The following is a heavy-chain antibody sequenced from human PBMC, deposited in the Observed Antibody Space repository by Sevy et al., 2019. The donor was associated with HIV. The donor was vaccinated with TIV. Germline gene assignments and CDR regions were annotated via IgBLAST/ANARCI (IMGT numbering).Heavy chain of an antibody. CDR3: AKTFAIFGVLMSPDFDP. CDR1: GFTFSNYG. D-gene: IGHD3-3*01. CDR2: IWYDGSYK. J-gene: IGHJ5*02. V-gene: IGHV3-33*06. Sequence: GGSLRLSCAASGFTFSNYGMHWVRQAPGKGLEWVAVIWYDGSYKYYADSVKGRFTISRDNTKSTLYLQMNSLRAEVTALYYCAKTFAIFGVLMSPDFDPWGQGTLVTVSS.